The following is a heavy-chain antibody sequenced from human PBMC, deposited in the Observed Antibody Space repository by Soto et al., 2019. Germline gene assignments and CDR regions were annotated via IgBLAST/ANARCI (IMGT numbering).Heavy chain of an antibody. CDR1: GYTFTGHY. CDR2: INPNTGGT. D-gene: IGHD1-26*01. J-gene: IGHJ3*01. Sequence: ASVKVSCNTSGYTFTGHYIHWVRQAPGHGLEWMGWINPNTGGTNYAQKFQGWVTMTRETSISTAYMELSRLKADDTAVYYCARDGPATLRRYTGLDLCGAGTLLTVS. V-gene: IGHV1-2*04. CDR3: ARDGPATLRRYTGLDL.